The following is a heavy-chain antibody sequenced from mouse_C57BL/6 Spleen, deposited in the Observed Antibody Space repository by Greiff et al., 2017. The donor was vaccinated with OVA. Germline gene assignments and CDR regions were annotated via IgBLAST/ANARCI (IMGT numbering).Heavy chain of an antibody. J-gene: IGHJ4*01. D-gene: IGHD2-12*01. Sequence: DVMLVESEGGLVQPGSSMKLSCTASGFTFSDYYMAWVRQVPEKGLEWVANINYDGSSTYYLDSLKSRFIISRDNAKNILYLQMSSLKSEDTATYYCARDARYDADYYAMDYWGQGTSVTVSS. V-gene: IGHV5-16*01. CDR1: GFTFSDYY. CDR3: ARDARYDADYYAMDY. CDR2: INYDGSST.